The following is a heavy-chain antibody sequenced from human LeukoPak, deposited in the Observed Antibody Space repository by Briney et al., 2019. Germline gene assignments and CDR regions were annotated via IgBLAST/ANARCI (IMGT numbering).Heavy chain of an antibody. D-gene: IGHD6-19*01. CDR3: ARDASSSGWYGGPDY. J-gene: IGHJ4*02. Sequence: GRSLRLSCAASGFTFSSYAMHWVRQAPGKGLEWVAVISYDGSNKYYADSVKGRFTISRDNSKNTLYLQTNSLRAEDTAVYYCARDASSSGWYGGPDYWGQGTLVTVSS. V-gene: IGHV3-30-3*01. CDR2: ISYDGSNK. CDR1: GFTFSSYA.